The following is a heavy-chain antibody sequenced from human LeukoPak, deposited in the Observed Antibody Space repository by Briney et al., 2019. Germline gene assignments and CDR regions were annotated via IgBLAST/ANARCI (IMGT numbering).Heavy chain of an antibody. J-gene: IGHJ4*02. D-gene: IGHD2-15*01. CDR1: GGTFSSYA. CDR2: IIPIFGTA. CDR3: ARVTRISYYFDY. V-gene: IGHV1-69*06. Sequence: GASVKVSCKASGGTFSSYAISWVRQAPGQGLEWMGGIIPIFGTANYAQKFQGRVTITADKSTSTAYMELSSLRSEDTAVYYCARVTRISYYFDYWGQGTLVTVSS.